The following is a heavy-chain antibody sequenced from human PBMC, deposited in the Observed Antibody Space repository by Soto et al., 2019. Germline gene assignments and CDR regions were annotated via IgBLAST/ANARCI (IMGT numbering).Heavy chain of an antibody. J-gene: IGHJ6*02. CDR2: IYYSGST. CDR3: ARDLIAATGKHYYYYYGMDV. D-gene: IGHD6-13*01. Sequence: QVQLQESGPGLAKPSQTLSLTCTVSGGSISSGGYYWSWIRQHPGKGLEWIGYIYYSGSTYYNPSLKSRVTISVDTSKNQFSLKLSSVTAADTAVYYCARDLIAATGKHYYYYYGMDVWGQGTTVTVSS. V-gene: IGHV4-31*03. CDR1: GGSISSGGYY.